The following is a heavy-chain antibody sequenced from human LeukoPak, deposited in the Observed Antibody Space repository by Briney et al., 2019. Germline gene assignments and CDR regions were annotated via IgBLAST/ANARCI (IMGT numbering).Heavy chain of an antibody. CDR1: GFSFSNFW. D-gene: IGHD2/OR15-2a*01. V-gene: IGHV3-74*01. CDR2: ISSDGSTT. Sequence: PGGSLRLSCAASGFSFSNFWMHCVRQAPGKGLVCVSHISSDGSTTTYADSVKGRFTISRDNAENTLYLQMNSLRAEDTAIYYCAREGPRGNSQFDYWGQGTLVTVSS. CDR3: AREGPRGNSQFDY. J-gene: IGHJ4*02.